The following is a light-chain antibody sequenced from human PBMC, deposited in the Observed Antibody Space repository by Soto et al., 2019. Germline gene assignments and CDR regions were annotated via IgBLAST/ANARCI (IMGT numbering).Light chain of an antibody. CDR1: SSNIGSNY. CDR3: AAWDDSLSGVV. Sequence: QSVLTQPPSASGTPGQRVTISCSGSSSNIGSNYVYWYQQLPGTAPKLLIYRNSQRPSGVPDRFSGSKSGTSASLAISGLRSEDEADYYCAAWDDSLSGVVVGGGTKLTVL. CDR2: RNS. V-gene: IGLV1-47*01. J-gene: IGLJ2*01.